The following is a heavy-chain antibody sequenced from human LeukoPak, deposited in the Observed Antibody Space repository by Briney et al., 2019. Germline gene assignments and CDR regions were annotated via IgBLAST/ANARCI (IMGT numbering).Heavy chain of an antibody. CDR1: GFTFSSYA. D-gene: IGHD2-2*01. CDR3: AKTGCSSTSCYARKSLYYFDY. J-gene: IGHJ4*02. Sequence: PGVSLRLSCAASGFTFSSYAMSWVRQAPGKGLEWVSAISGSGGSTYYADSVKGRFTISRDNSKNTLYLQMNSLRAEDTAVYYCAKTGCSSTSCYARKSLYYFDYWGQGTLVTVSS. CDR2: ISGSGGST. V-gene: IGHV3-23*01.